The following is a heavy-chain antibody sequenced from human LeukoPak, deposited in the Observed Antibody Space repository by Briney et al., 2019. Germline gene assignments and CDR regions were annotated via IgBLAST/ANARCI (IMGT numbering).Heavy chain of an antibody. CDR2: ISWNSGSI. V-gene: IGHV3-9*01. J-gene: IGHJ4*02. CDR1: GFTFDDYA. D-gene: IGHD4-17*01. CDR3: AKDPHYALFEANGFDY. Sequence: GGSLRLSCAASGFTFDDYAMHWVRQVPGKGLEWVSGISWNSGSIGYADSVKGRFTISRDNAKNSLYLQMNSLRAEDTALYYCAKDPHYALFEANGFDYWGQGTLVTVSS.